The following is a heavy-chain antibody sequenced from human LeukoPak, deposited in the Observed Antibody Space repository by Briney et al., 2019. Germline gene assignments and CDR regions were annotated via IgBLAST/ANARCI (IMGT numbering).Heavy chain of an antibody. CDR3: AKERVAAAEGYYFDY. J-gene: IGHJ4*02. Sequence: GRSLRLFCAASGFTFSSYGMHWVRQAPGKGLEWVAVISYDGSNKYYADPVKGRFTISRDNSKNTLYLQMNSLRAEDTAVYYCAKERVAAAEGYYFDYWGQGTLVTVS. V-gene: IGHV3-30*18. CDR2: ISYDGSNK. D-gene: IGHD6-13*01. CDR1: GFTFSSYG.